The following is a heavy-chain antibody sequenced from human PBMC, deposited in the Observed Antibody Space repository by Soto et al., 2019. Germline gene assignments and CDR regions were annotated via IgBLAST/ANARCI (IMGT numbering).Heavy chain of an antibody. J-gene: IGHJ4*02. Sequence: SETLSLTCAVYGGSFSGYYWSWIRQPPGKGLEWIGEINHSGSTNYNPSLKSRVTISVDTSKNQFSQKLSSVTAADTAVYYCARKGSTRYFDYWGQGTLVTVSS. CDR3: ARKGSTRYFDY. CDR1: GGSFSGYY. CDR2: INHSGST. V-gene: IGHV4-34*01. D-gene: IGHD1-26*01.